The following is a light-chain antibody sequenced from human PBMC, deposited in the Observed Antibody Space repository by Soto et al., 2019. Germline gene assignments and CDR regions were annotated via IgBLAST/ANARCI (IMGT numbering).Light chain of an antibody. CDR1: QSISNT. CDR3: QQYNDWPQT. Sequence: EIVMTEFPATPACSPGGRGTLSCRASQSISNTLAWYQQRPGQAPRLLIYGASTRATGIPARFSGSGSGIEFTLTISSLQSEDFAVYYCQQYNDWPQTFGQGTKVDIK. CDR2: GAS. V-gene: IGKV3-15*01. J-gene: IGKJ1*01.